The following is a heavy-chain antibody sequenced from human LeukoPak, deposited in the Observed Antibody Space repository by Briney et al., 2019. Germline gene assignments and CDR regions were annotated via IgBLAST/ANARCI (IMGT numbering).Heavy chain of an antibody. V-gene: IGHV1-2*02. Sequence: ASVKVSCKASGYTFTGYYMHWVRQAPGQGLEWMGWINPNSGGTNYAQKFQGRVTMTRDTSITTAYMELSRLRSDDTAVYYCSRESPYCSGGSCYSSSDYGMDVWGQGTTVTVSS. CDR3: SRESPYCSGGSCYSSSDYGMDV. J-gene: IGHJ6*02. CDR1: GYTFTGYY. CDR2: INPNSGGT. D-gene: IGHD2-15*01.